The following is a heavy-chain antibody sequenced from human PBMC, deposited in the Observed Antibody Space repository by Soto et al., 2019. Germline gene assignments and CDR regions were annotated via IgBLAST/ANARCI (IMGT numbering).Heavy chain of an antibody. CDR3: AKGGGRGVPGGDYFDY. J-gene: IGHJ4*02. CDR1: GGSISGYY. Sequence: SETLSLTCTVSGGSISGYYWSWIRQPPGKGLEWLGYIFYSGTTNYNPSLQSRLTISVDTSKNQFSLTLSSVTAADTAVYYCAKGGGRGVPGGDYFDYWGRGTLVTVSS. CDR2: IFYSGTT. V-gene: IGHV4-59*01. D-gene: IGHD2-8*02.